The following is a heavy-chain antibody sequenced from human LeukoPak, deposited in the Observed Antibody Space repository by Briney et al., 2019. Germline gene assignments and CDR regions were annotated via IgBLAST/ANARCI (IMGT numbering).Heavy chain of an antibody. D-gene: IGHD3-10*01. Sequence: QTGGSLRLSCAASGFTFSSYWMHWVRHAPGKGLVWVSRINSDGSSTSYADSVKGRFTISRDNAKNSLYLQMNSLRAEDTAVYYCARDYRGFMRFGESYYAFDIWGQGTMVTVSS. CDR1: GFTFSSYW. V-gene: IGHV3-74*01. CDR3: ARDYRGFMRFGESYYAFDI. CDR2: INSDGSST. J-gene: IGHJ3*02.